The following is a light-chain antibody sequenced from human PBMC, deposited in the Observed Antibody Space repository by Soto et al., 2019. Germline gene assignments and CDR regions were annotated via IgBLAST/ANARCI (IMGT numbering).Light chain of an antibody. V-gene: IGLV2-8*01. Sequence: QSVLTQPPSASGSPGQSVTISCTGTSSDVGGYDYVSWYQQHPGKAPKVMIYEVSKRPSGVPDRFSGSKSGNTASLTVSGLQAEDEADYYCSSNAGSNNLVFGGGTRSPS. CDR3: SSNAGSNNLV. CDR1: SSDVGGYDY. CDR2: EVS. J-gene: IGLJ3*02.